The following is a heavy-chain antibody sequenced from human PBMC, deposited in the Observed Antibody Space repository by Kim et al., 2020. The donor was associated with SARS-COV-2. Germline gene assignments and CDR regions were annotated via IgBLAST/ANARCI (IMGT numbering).Heavy chain of an antibody. Sequence: SETLSLTCTVSGGSISSSSYYWGWIRQPPGKGLEWIGSIYYSGSTYYNPSLKSRVTISVDTSKNQFSLKLSSVTAADTAVYYCARLQIYRLWFDPWGQGTLVTVSS. CDR1: GGSISSSSYY. V-gene: IGHV4-39*01. D-gene: IGHD3-16*01. CDR2: IYYSGST. J-gene: IGHJ5*02. CDR3: ARLQIYRLWFDP.